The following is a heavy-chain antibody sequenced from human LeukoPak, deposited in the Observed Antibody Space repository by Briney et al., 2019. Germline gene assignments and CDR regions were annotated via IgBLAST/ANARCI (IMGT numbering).Heavy chain of an antibody. Sequence: GRSLRLSCAASGFTFSSYGMHWVRQAPGKGLEWVAVTSYDGSNKYYADSVKGRFTISRDNSKNTLYLQMNSLRAEDTAVYYCAKDRGWPIDYWGQGTLVTVSS. CDR3: AKDRGWPIDY. CDR2: TSYDGSNK. D-gene: IGHD6-19*01. J-gene: IGHJ4*02. V-gene: IGHV3-30*18. CDR1: GFTFSSYG.